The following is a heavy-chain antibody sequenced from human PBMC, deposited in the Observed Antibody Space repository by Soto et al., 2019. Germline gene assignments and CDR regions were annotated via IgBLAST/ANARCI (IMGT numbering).Heavy chain of an antibody. Sequence: QVQLVESGGGVVQPGRSLRLSCAASGFTFSSYGMHWVRQARGKGLEWVAVISYDGSNKYYADSVKGRFTISRDNSKHTLYLQMNSLRAEDTAVYYCAKDRYFDILTGYYVGEDYWGQGTLVTVSS. CDR3: AKDRYFDILTGYYVGEDY. D-gene: IGHD3-9*01. J-gene: IGHJ4*02. CDR1: GFTFSSYG. V-gene: IGHV3-30*18. CDR2: ISYDGSNK.